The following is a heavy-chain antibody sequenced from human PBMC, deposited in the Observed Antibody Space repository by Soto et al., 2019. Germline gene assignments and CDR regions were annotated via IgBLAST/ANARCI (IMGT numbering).Heavy chain of an antibody. Sequence: GSMRLSCAASGFTFSSYSMNGVRQAPGKGLEWVSSISSSSSYIYYADSVKGRFTISRDNAKNSLYLQMNSLRAEDTAVYYCARGSDFWSGQFDHWGQGTRVTVSS. CDR2: ISSSSSYI. J-gene: IGHJ4*02. CDR1: GFTFSSYS. D-gene: IGHD3-3*01. CDR3: ARGSDFWSGQFDH. V-gene: IGHV3-21*01.